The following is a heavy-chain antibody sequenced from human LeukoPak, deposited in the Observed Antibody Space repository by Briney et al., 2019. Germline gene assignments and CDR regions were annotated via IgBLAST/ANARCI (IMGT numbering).Heavy chain of an antibody. Sequence: SETLSLTRTVSGGSISSCSYYWGWIRQPPGKGLEWIGSIYYSGSTYYNPSLKSRVTISVDTSKNQFSLKLSSVTAADTAVYYCATQAYYYYYMDVWGKGTTVTVSS. V-gene: IGHV4-39*01. CDR1: GGSISSCSYY. CDR3: ATQAYYYYYMDV. CDR2: IYYSGST. J-gene: IGHJ6*03.